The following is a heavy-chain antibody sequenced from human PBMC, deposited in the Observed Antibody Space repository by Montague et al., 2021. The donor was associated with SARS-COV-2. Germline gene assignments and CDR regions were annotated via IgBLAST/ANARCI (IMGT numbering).Heavy chain of an antibody. V-gene: IGHV4-34*01. CDR3: ARGPPFDSSGYYWKD. Sequence: SETLSLTCNVYGGSLSGYYWSWIRQPPGKGLEWIGEINHSRSTNYNPSLESRVIISVDTSKNQFSLNLSSVIAADTAVYYCARGPPFDSSGYYWKDWGQGTLVTVSS. D-gene: IGHD3-22*01. CDR2: INHSRST. J-gene: IGHJ4*02. CDR1: GGSLSGYY.